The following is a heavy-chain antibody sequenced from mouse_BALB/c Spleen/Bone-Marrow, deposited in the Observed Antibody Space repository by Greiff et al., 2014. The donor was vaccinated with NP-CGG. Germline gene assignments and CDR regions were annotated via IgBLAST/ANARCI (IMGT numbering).Heavy chain of an antibody. CDR2: IDPYDSET. D-gene: IGHD2-3*01. CDR1: GYTFTSYW. V-gene: IGHV1-74*01. J-gene: IGHJ1*01. Sequence: QVQLQQSGAELVRPGASVKLSCKASGYTFTSYWMNWVKQRPEQGLEWIGRIDPYDSETHYNQKFKDKAILTVDKSSSTAYMQLSSLTSEDSAVYYRASYDGYYEGDWYFDVWGAGTTVTVSS. CDR3: ASYDGYYEGDWYFDV.